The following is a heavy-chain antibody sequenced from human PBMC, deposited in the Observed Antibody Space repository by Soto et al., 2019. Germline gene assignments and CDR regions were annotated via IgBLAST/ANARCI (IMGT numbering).Heavy chain of an antibody. CDR2: IKQDGSEK. D-gene: IGHD3-22*01. Sequence: ESGGGLVQPGGSLRLSCAASGFTFSSYWMSWVRQAPGKGLEWVANIKQDGSEKYYVDSVKGRFTISRDNAKNSLYLQMNSLRAEDTAVYYCAGIAGYYYDSSGYAAPFDYWGQGTLVTVSS. V-gene: IGHV3-7*01. CDR3: AGIAGYYYDSSGYAAPFDY. J-gene: IGHJ4*02. CDR1: GFTFSSYW.